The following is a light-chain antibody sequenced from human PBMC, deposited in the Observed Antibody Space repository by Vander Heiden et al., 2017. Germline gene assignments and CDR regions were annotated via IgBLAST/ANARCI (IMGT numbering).Light chain of an antibody. V-gene: IGKV1-6*01. CDR1: QGIRND. J-gene: IGKJ1*01. Sequence: AIQMTQSPSSLSASVGDRVTITCRASQGIRNDLGWYQQKPGKAPKLLIYSASSLHSGVPSRFSASGSGTDFTLTISSLQPEDFATYYCLQDNNCPETFGQGTKVEIK. CDR2: SAS. CDR3: LQDNNCPET.